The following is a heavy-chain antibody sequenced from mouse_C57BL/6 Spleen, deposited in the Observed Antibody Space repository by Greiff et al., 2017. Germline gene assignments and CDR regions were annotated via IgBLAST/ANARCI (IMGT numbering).Heavy chain of an antibody. CDR1: GFNIKDDY. CDR2: IDPENGDT. J-gene: IGHJ2*01. V-gene: IGHV14-4*01. CDR3: TNSATVVATDYFDY. Sequence: EVKLQQSGAELVRPGASVKLSCTASGFNIKDDYMHWVKQRPEQGLEWIGWIDPENGDTEYASKFQGKATITADTSSNTAYLQLSSLTSEDTAVYYCTNSATVVATDYFDYWGQGTTLTVSS. D-gene: IGHD1-1*01.